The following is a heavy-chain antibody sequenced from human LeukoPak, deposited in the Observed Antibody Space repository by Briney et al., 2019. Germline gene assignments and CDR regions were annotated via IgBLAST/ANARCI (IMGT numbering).Heavy chain of an antibody. D-gene: IGHD2-2*02. CDR1: GGTFSSYV. Sequence: SVKVSCKASGGTFSSYVISWVRQAPGQGLEWMGGIIPIFGTANYAQKFQGRVTITTDESTSTAYMELSSLRSEDTAVYYCASTYCSSTSCYTFWFDPWGQGTLVTVSS. J-gene: IGHJ5*02. CDR2: IIPIFGTA. CDR3: ASTYCSSTSCYTFWFDP. V-gene: IGHV1-69*05.